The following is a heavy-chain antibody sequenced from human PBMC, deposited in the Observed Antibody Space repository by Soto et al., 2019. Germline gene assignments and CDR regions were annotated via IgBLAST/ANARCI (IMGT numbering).Heavy chain of an antibody. CDR3: ARVNPYYYDPGNAFDI. CDR2: IYYSGST. J-gene: IGHJ3*02. CDR1: GGSISSYY. D-gene: IGHD3-22*01. Sequence: SETLPLTCTVSGGSISSYYLSGIRQRAGKGLEWIGYIYYSGSTNYNPSLKSRVTISVDTSKNQFSLKLSSVTAADTAVYYCARVNPYYYDPGNAFDIWGQGTMVTVSS. V-gene: IGHV4-59*01.